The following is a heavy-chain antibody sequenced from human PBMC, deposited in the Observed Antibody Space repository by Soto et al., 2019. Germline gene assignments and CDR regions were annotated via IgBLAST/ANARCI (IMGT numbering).Heavy chain of an antibody. D-gene: IGHD6-13*01. CDR1: GGSFSGYY. CDR2: INHSGST. J-gene: IGHJ4*02. V-gene: IGHV4-34*01. CDR3: ERFIFGSWSFDY. Sequence: KPSDTLSLTCAVYGGSFSGYYWSWIRQPPGKGLEWIGEINHSGSTNYNPSLKSRVTISVDTSKNQFSLKLSSVTAADTAVYYCERFIFGSWSFDYWGQGTLVTVSS.